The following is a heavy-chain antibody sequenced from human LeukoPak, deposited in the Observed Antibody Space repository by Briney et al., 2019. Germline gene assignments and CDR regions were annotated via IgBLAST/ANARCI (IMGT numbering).Heavy chain of an antibody. V-gene: IGHV3-11*01. CDR3: AHTGIAAAVTDY. Sequence: GGSLRLSCAASGFTFSDYYMSWIRQAPGKGLEWVSYISSSGSTIYYAGSVKGRFTISRDNAKNSLYLQMNSLRAEDTAVYYCAHTGIAAAVTDYWGQGTLVTVSS. CDR1: GFTFSDYY. CDR2: ISSSGSTI. D-gene: IGHD6-13*01. J-gene: IGHJ4*02.